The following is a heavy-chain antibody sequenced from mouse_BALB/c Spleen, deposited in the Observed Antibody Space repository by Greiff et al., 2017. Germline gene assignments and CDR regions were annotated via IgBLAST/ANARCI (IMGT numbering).Heavy chain of an antibody. CDR2: ISSGGSYT. CDR1: GFTFSSYA. J-gene: IGHJ2*01. Sequence: EVHLVESGGGLVKPGGSLKLSCAASGFTFSSYAMSWVRQSPEKRLEWVAEISSGGSYTYYPDTVTGRFTISRDNAKNTLYLEMSSLRSEDTAMYYCARDGVTGTYFDYWGQGTTLTVSS. CDR3: ARDGVTGTYFDY. D-gene: IGHD4-1*01. V-gene: IGHV5-9-4*01.